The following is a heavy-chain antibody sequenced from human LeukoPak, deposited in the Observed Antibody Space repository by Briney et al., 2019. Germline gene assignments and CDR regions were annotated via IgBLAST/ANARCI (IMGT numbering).Heavy chain of an antibody. J-gene: IGHJ4*02. V-gene: IGHV1-8*01. CDR2: MNPNSGNT. CDR3: AGAYDFWSGYSY. Sequence: GASVKVSCKASGYTFTSYDINWVRQATGQGLEWMGWMNPNSGNTGYAQKFQGRVTMTRSTSISTAYMELSSLRSEDTAVYYCAGAYDFWSGYSYWGQGTLVTVSS. D-gene: IGHD3-3*01. CDR1: GYTFTSYD.